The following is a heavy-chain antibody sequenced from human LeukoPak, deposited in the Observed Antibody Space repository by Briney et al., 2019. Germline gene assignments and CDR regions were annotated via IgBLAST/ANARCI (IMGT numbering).Heavy chain of an antibody. J-gene: IGHJ4*02. V-gene: IGHV4-34*01. Sequence: PSETLSLTCAVYGGAFSGYYGSWIRRPPGKGLEWIGSIYYRGTAHYNPSLKSRLTISVDTSKNQSSPKLSSVPATDTAVYYCARQKLRWYFDYWGQRTLLPVSS. CDR3: ARQKLRWYFDY. D-gene: IGHD4-23*01. CDR1: GGAFSGYY. CDR2: IYYRGTA.